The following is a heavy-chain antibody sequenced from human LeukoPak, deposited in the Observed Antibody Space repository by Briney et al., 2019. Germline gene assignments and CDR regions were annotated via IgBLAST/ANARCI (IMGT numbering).Heavy chain of an antibody. J-gene: IGHJ4*02. D-gene: IGHD6-19*01. CDR1: GGSISSYY. Sequence: SETLSLTCTVSGGSISSYYWSWIRQPPGKGLEWIGYIYYSGSTNYNPSLKSRVTISVDTSKNQFPLKLSSVTAADTAVYYCARTGPRQLIDYWGQGTLVTVSS. CDR2: IYYSGST. V-gene: IGHV4-59*01. CDR3: ARTGPRQLIDY.